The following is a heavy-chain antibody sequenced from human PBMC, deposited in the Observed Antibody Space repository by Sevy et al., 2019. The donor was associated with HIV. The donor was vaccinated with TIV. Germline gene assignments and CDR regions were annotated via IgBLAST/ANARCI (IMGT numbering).Heavy chain of an antibody. CDR2: INHSGST. CDR3: ARMMAVAGENSFDP. CDR1: GGSFSGYY. Sequence: SETLSLTCAVYGGSFSGYYWSWIRQPPGKGLEWIGEINHSGSTNYNPSLKSRVTISVDTSKNQFSLKLSSVTTADTAVYYCARMMAVAGENSFDPWGQGTLVNVSS. V-gene: IGHV4-34*01. J-gene: IGHJ5*02. D-gene: IGHD6-19*01.